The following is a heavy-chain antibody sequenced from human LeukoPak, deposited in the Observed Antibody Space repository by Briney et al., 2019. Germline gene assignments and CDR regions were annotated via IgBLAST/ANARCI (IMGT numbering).Heavy chain of an antibody. CDR3: ATVFDY. J-gene: IGHJ4*02. Sequence: TGGSLRLSCAASGFTFTTYAMSWVRQTPGRGLEWVSNISPGGSTNYADSVKGRFTISRDNAKNTLYLQMNSLRAEDTAVYYCATVFDYWGQGTLVTVSS. CDR1: GFTFTTYA. CDR2: ISPGGST. V-gene: IGHV3-23*01.